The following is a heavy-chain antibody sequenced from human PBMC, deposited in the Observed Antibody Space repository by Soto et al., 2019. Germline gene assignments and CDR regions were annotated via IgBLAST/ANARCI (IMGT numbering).Heavy chain of an antibody. V-gene: IGHV3-49*04. CDR1: GFTFGDYA. J-gene: IGHJ4*02. D-gene: IGHD2-15*01. Sequence: GGSLRLSCTASGFTFGDYAMSWVRQAPGKGLEWVGFIRSKAYGGTTEYAASVKGRFTISRDDSKGIAYLQMNSLKTEDTAVYYCSVTGGPLDYWGQGTLVTVSS. CDR2: IRSKAYGGTT. CDR3: SVTGGPLDY.